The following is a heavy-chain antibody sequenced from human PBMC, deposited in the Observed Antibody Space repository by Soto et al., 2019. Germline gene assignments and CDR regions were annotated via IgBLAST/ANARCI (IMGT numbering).Heavy chain of an antibody. V-gene: IGHV1-69*12. D-gene: IGHD1-26*01. Sequence: QVQLVQSGAEVKKPGSSVKVSCKASVGTFSSYAISWVRQAPGQGPEWMGGIIPIVGTANYAQKFQGRVTITADESTSTAYIELSSLRSEDTAVYYCARVSPYSGSYFDYWGQGTLVTVSS. CDR2: IIPIVGTA. CDR1: VGTFSSYA. J-gene: IGHJ4*02. CDR3: ARVSPYSGSYFDY.